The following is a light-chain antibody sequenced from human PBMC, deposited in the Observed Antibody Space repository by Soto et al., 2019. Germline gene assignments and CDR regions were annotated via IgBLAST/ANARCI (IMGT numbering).Light chain of an antibody. CDR3: QQRSNWPYLT. Sequence: EIVLTQSPDTLSLSPGERATLSCRASQSVSGYLGWYQQKPGQAPRLLIYDASNRAYGVPARFRGSWSGTNFTLTIASLEPEDFAVYYGQQRSNWPYLTFGGGTRV. J-gene: IGKJ4*01. CDR1: QSVSGY. V-gene: IGKV3-11*01. CDR2: DAS.